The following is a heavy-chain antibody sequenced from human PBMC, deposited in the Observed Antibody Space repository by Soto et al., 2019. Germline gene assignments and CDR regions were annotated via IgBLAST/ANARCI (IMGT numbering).Heavy chain of an antibody. D-gene: IGHD3-10*01. Sequence: PSETLSLTCTVSGGSISSSSYYWGWIRQPPGKGLEWIGSIYYSGSTYYNPSLKSRVTISVDTSKNQFSLKLSSVTAADTAVYYCARQGGLLWFGELLSSYYYGMDDWGQGTTVTVSS. CDR1: GGSISSSSYY. CDR2: IYYSGST. J-gene: IGHJ6*02. V-gene: IGHV4-39*01. CDR3: ARQGGLLWFGELLSSYYYGMDD.